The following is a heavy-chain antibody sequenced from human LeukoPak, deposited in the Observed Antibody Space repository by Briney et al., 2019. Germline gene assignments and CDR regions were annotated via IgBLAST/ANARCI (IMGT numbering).Heavy chain of an antibody. Sequence: GGSLRLSCAASGFTFNMFWMSWVRQTPGKGLEWVANIKQDGSETYYVDSVKGRFTLSRDNAKNSLYLQMNSLRAEDTAVFYCARARGFSSGWAVDALDIWGQGTVVTVSS. CDR2: IKQDGSET. V-gene: IGHV3-7*01. CDR3: ARARGFSSGWAVDALDI. CDR1: GFTFNMFW. J-gene: IGHJ3*02. D-gene: IGHD6-19*01.